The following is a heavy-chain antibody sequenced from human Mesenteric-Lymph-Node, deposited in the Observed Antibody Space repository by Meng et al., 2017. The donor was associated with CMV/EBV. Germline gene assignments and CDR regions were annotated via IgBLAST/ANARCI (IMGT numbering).Heavy chain of an antibody. CDR2: IPYDGSRE. Sequence: GGSLRLSCEASGFNFNIFGMHWVRQAPGKGLEWVALIPYDGSREYYADSVKGRFTISRDNAKSSLYLQMNSLRAEDTAVYYCASYLNPPHAFDIWGQGTMVTVSS. J-gene: IGHJ3*02. V-gene: IGHV3-33*05. CDR1: GFNFNIFG. CDR3: ASYLNPPHAFDI.